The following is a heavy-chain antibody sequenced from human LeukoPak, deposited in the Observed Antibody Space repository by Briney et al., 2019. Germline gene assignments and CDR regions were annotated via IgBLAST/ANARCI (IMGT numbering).Heavy chain of an antibody. CDR1: GFTFSGYG. V-gene: IGHV3-30*18. D-gene: IGHD6-13*01. Sequence: PGGSLRLSCAGSGFTFSGYGLHWVRQAPGKGLEWVAVISFDGSKTQYADSVKGRFTISRDTFRSTLSLQMHSLRPEDTAVYYCAKDYVDSSSWSQYFDLWGRGTPVTVSS. J-gene: IGHJ2*01. CDR2: ISFDGSKT. CDR3: AKDYVDSSSWSQYFDL.